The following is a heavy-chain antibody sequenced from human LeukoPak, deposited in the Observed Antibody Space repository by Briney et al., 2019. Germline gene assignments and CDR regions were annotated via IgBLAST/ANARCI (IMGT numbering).Heavy chain of an antibody. Sequence: PSETLSLTCAAYGGSFSGYYWSWIRQPPGEGLEWIGEINHSGSTNYNPSLKSRVTISVDTSKNQFSLKLSSVTAADTAVYYCASEGASSSTNWFDPWGQGTLVTVSS. CDR2: INHSGST. D-gene: IGHD6-6*01. CDR1: GGSFSGYY. V-gene: IGHV4-34*01. CDR3: ASEGASSSTNWFDP. J-gene: IGHJ5*02.